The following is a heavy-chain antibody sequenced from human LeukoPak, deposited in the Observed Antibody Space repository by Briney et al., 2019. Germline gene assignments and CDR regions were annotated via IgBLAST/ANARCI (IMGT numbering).Heavy chain of an antibody. CDR3: AKENYGSGSYYDY. V-gene: IGHV3-30*18. CDR1: GFTFSSYG. D-gene: IGHD3-10*01. Sequence: GGSLRLSCAASGFTFSSYGMHWARQAPGKGLERVAVISYDGSNKYYADSVKGRFTISRDNSKNSLYLQMNSLRAEDTAVYYCAKENYGSGSYYDYWGHGTLVTVSS. J-gene: IGHJ4*01. CDR2: ISYDGSNK.